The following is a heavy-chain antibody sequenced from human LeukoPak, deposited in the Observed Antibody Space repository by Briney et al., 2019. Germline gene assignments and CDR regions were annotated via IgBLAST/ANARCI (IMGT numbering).Heavy chain of an antibody. J-gene: IGHJ4*02. D-gene: IGHD3-3*01. CDR2: IIPIFGTA. V-gene: IGHV1-69*13. CDR1: GGTFSSYA. Sequence: ASVKVSCRASGGTFSSYAISWVRQAPGQGLEWMGGIIPIFGTANYAQKFQGRVTITADESTSTAYMELSSLRSEDTAVYYCARGEKYYDFWSGYTIDYWGQGTLVTVSS. CDR3: ARGEKYYDFWSGYTIDY.